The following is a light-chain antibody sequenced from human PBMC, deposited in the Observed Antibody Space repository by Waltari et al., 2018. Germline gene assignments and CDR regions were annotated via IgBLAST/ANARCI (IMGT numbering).Light chain of an antibody. V-gene: IGKV3-11*01. CDR3: QQRRSWPLT. J-gene: IGKJ4*01. CDR1: QSVNTF. CDR2: DAS. Sequence: EIELTQSPATLSLSPGARATLSCRASQSVNTFLAWYQQKPGQAPRLLIYDASNMATGIPARFSGSGSGTDFTLTISSLEPEDFALYYCQQRRSWPLTFGGGTKVEI.